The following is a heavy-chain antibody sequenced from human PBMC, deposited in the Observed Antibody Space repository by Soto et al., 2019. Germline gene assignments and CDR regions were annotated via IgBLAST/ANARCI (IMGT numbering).Heavy chain of an antibody. J-gene: IGHJ6*02. CDR3: ARELTVVGATHYYYHGLDV. CDR2: ISNTEGA. Sequence: PSETLSLTCTVSGGSVSSGSHYWNWIRQPPGKGLEWIVYISNTEGATYDPSLSPRITISIDTSNNQFPLRLSPVITSDTAVYYCARELTVVGATHYYYHGLDVWGQGTTVTVSS. V-gene: IGHV4-61*01. CDR1: GGSVSSGSHY. D-gene: IGHD1-26*01.